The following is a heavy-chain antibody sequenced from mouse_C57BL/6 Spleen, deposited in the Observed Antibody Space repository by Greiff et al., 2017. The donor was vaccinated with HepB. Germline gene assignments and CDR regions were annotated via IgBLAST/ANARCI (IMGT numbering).Heavy chain of an antibody. CDR1: GYAFSSCW. CDR2: IYPGDGDT. CDR3: ARQDFAY. J-gene: IGHJ3*01. V-gene: IGHV1-82*01. Sequence: QVQLQQSGPELVKPGASVKISCKASGYAFSSCWMNWVKQRPGKGLEWIGRIYPGDGDTNYNGKFKGKATLTADKYSSTADMQLSSLTSEDSAVYFCARQDFAYWGQVTLVTVSA.